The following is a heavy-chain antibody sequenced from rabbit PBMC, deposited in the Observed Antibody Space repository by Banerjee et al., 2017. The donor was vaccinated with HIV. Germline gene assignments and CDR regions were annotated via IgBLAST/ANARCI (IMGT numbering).Heavy chain of an antibody. Sequence: KASGFSFSSGYDMCWVRQAPGKGLEWIACIDAGSSDNTYYVSWAKGRFTISKTSSTTVTLQLNSLTAADTATYFCARDLAGVVGWNLNLWGPGTLVTVS. D-gene: IGHD4-1*01. CDR2: IDAGSSDNT. CDR1: GFSFSSGYD. J-gene: IGHJ4*01. CDR3: ARDLAGVVGWNLNL. V-gene: IGHV1S40*01.